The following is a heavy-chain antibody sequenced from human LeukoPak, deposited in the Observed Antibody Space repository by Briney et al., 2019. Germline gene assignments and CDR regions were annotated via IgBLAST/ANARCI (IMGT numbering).Heavy chain of an antibody. CDR3: ARDYYYGSGSYLK. Sequence: PGGSLRLSCAASGFTFTNYWMSWVRQAPGKGLEWVANIKPDGSEKYYVDSVKGRVTISRDNAKNSLYLQMNSLRAEDTAVYYCARDYYYGSGSYLKWGQGTLVTVSS. CDR2: IKPDGSEK. J-gene: IGHJ4*02. CDR1: GFTFTNYW. D-gene: IGHD3-10*01. V-gene: IGHV3-7*01.